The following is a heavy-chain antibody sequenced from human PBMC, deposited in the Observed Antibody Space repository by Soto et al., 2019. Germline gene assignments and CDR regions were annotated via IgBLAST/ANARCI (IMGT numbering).Heavy chain of an antibody. V-gene: IGHV3-30-3*01. D-gene: IGHD6-19*01. Sequence: PGGSLRLSCATSGFTFSSYAMHWVRQAPGKGLEWVAVISYDGSSKYYADSVKGRFTISRDNSKNTLYLQMNSLRPEDMAVYYCARGPLIAVAWYPFYYYYGMDVWGQGTTVTVSS. CDR1: GFTFSSYA. CDR2: ISYDGSSK. J-gene: IGHJ6*02. CDR3: ARGPLIAVAWYPFYYYYGMDV.